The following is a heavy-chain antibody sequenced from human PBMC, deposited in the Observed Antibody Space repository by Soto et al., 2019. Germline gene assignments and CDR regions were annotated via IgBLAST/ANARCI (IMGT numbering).Heavy chain of an antibody. CDR3: AKDLTYYDWSYGMDV. D-gene: IGHD3-3*01. Sequence: QVQLVESGGGVVQPGRSLRLSCAASGFTFSSYGMHWVRQAPGKGLEWVAVISYDGSNKYYADSVKGRFTISRDNSKNTLYLQMNSLRAEDTAVYYCAKDLTYYDWSYGMDVW. CDR2: ISYDGSNK. CDR1: GFTFSSYG. V-gene: IGHV3-30*18. J-gene: IGHJ6*01.